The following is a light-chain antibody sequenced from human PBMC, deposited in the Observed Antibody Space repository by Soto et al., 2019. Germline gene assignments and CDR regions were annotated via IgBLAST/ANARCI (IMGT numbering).Light chain of an antibody. V-gene: IGKV3-20*01. CDR3: QQYAVSPPLN. Sequence: EIVLTQSPGTLSLSPGERATLSCRASQNVGSSLAWYQQKPGQAPRLLIYAASSRATVIPDRFSGSGSGTDFTLTISRLEPEDFAVYYCQQYAVSPPLNFGGGTKVAIK. J-gene: IGKJ4*01. CDR1: QNVGSS. CDR2: AAS.